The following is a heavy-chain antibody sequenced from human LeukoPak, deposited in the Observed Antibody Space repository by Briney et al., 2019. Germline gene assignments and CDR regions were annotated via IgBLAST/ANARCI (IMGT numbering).Heavy chain of an antibody. CDR3: ARKVLGYGDSSGYYGLYDY. V-gene: IGHV4-59*01. CDR2: IYYSGST. J-gene: IGHJ4*02. CDR1: GGSISSYY. D-gene: IGHD3-22*01. Sequence: SETLSLTCTVSGGSISSYYWSWIRQPPGKGLERIGYIYYSGSTNYNPSLKSRVTISVDTSKNQFSLKLSSVTAADTAVYYCARKVLGYGDSSGYYGLYDYWGQGTLVTVSS.